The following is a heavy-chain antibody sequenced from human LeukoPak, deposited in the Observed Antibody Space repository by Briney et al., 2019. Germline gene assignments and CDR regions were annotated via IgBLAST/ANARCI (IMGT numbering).Heavy chain of an antibody. D-gene: IGHD3-22*01. CDR3: ARETTMIVDGSVVPTYYYYYGMDV. V-gene: IGHV1-3*01. CDR2: INAGNGNT. CDR1: GYTFTSYA. Sequence: GASVKVSCKASGYTFTSYAMHWVRQAPGQRLEWMGWINAGNGNTKYSQKFQGRVTITRDTSASTAYMELSSLRSEDTAVYYCARETTMIVDGSVVPTYYYYYGMDVWGQGTTVTVSS. J-gene: IGHJ6*02.